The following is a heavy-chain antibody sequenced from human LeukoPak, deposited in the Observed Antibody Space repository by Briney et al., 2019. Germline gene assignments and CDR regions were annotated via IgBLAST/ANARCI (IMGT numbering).Heavy chain of an antibody. V-gene: IGHV1-69*02. J-gene: IGHJ4*02. CDR1: GGTFSSYT. CDR2: IIPILGIA. D-gene: IGHD1-7*01. Sequence: ASVKVSCKASGGTFSSYTISWVRQAPGRGLEWMGRIIPILGIANYAQKFQGRVTITADKSTSTAYTELSSLRSEDTAVYYCARGAWNYPYYFDYWGQGTLVTVSS. CDR3: ARGAWNYPYYFDY.